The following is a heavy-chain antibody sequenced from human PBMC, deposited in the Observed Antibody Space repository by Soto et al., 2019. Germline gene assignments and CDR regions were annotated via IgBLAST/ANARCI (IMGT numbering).Heavy chain of an antibody. D-gene: IGHD2-2*01. CDR1: GGTFSSYA. Sequence: QVQLVQSGAEVKKPGSSVKVSCKASGGTFSSYAISWVRQAPGQGLEWMGGIIPIFGTADYAQKFQGRVTITTDESTSTAYMELSSLRSEDTAVYYCARDRLSRDGSSTDYYYGMDVWGQGTTVTVSS. CDR3: ARDRLSRDGSSTDYYYGMDV. J-gene: IGHJ6*02. CDR2: IIPIFGTA. V-gene: IGHV1-69*01.